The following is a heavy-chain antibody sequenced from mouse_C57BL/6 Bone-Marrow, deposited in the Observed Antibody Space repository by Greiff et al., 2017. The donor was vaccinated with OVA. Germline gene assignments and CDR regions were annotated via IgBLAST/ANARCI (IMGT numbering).Heavy chain of an antibody. D-gene: IGHD4-1*01. J-gene: IGHJ1*03. CDR3: ARLGRWYFDV. CDR2: IYPRSGNT. V-gene: IGHV1-81*01. CDR1: GYTFTSYG. Sequence: QVQLQQSGAELARPGASVKLSCKASGYTFTSYGISWVKQRTGQGLEWIGEIYPRSGNTYYNEKFKGKATLTADKSSCTAYMELRSLTSEDSAVYFCARLGRWYFDVWGTGTTVTVSS.